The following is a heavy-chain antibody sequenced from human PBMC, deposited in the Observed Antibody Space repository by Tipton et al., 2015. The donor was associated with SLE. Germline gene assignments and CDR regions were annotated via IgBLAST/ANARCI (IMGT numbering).Heavy chain of an antibody. CDR1: GDSFSSGSSS. V-gene: IGHV4-61*02. D-gene: IGHD2-15*01. Sequence: TLSLTCTVSGDSFSSGSSSWNWVRQPAGKGLEWIGLIYNSGITNYNPSLQSRVTLSVDMSKHQFSLRLSSVTAADTGVYYCVKSVVVVSPRDYYYYMDVWGKGTTVTVSS. J-gene: IGHJ6*03. CDR2: IYNSGIT. CDR3: VKSVVVVSPRDYYYYMDV.